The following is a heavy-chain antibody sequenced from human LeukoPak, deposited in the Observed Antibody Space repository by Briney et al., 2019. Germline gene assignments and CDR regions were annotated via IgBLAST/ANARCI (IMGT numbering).Heavy chain of an antibody. D-gene: IGHD3-9*01. CDR1: GFTFSSYG. V-gene: IGHV3-30*18. Sequence: GGSLRLSCAASGFTFSSYGMHWVRQAPGKGLEWVAVISYDGSNKYCADSVKGRFTISRDNSKNTLYLQMNSLRAEDAAVYYCAKWALEGPYYDILTGYSDYWGQGTLVTVSS. CDR2: ISYDGSNK. CDR3: AKWALEGPYYDILTGYSDY. J-gene: IGHJ4*02.